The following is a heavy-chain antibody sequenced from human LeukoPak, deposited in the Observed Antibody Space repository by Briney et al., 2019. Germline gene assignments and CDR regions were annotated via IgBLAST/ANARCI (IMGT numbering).Heavy chain of an antibody. CDR3: ARIGVRSVIIFGVFDY. D-gene: IGHD3-10*01. Sequence: PSETLSLTCTVSGGSISPYYWSWIRQPPGKGLEWIGYIYSSGSANYNPSLKSRVTISVDTSKNQFSLKLSSVTATDTAVYYCARIGVRSVIIFGVFDYWGQGIRVTVSS. CDR2: IYSSGSA. CDR1: GGSISPYY. J-gene: IGHJ4*02. V-gene: IGHV4-59*12.